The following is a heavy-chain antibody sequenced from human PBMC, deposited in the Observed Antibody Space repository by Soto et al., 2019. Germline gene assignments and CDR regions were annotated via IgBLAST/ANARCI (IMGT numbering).Heavy chain of an antibody. CDR3: AKSGDSAGWGIDF. CDR2: ISYDGSNK. J-gene: IGHJ4*02. D-gene: IGHD6-19*01. CDR1: GFTFSSYA. V-gene: IGHV3-30-3*02. Sequence: QVQLVESGGGVVQPGRSLRLSCAASGFTFSSYAMHWVRQAPGKGLEWVAVISYDGSNKYYADSVKGRFTISRDNSKNTLYLQMNSLRAEDTAVYYCAKSGDSAGWGIDFWGQGTLVTVSS.